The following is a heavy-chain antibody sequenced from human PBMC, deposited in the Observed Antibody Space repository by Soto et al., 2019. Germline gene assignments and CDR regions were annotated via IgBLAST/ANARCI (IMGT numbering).Heavy chain of an antibody. CDR1: GGTFSSYA. CDR3: LNSYGYYYYYGMDV. Sequence: GASVKVSCKASGGTFSSYAISWVRQAPGQGLEWMGGIIPIFGTANYAQKFQGRVTITADESTSTAYMELSSLRSEDTAVYYCLNSYGYYYYYGMDVWGQGTRVTVSS. CDR2: IIPIFGTA. J-gene: IGHJ6*02. V-gene: IGHV1-69*13. D-gene: IGHD5-18*01.